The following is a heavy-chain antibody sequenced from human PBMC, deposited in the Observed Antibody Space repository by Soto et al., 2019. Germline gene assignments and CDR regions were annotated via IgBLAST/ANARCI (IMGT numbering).Heavy chain of an antibody. Sequence: PGGSLSLSCAASGFTFSSYGMHWFRQAPGKGLEWVAVISYDGSNKYYADSVKGRFTISRDNSKNTLYLQMNSLRAEDTAVYYCARGHYYDSSGYSDYWGQGTLVTVSS. J-gene: IGHJ4*02. CDR3: ARGHYYDSSGYSDY. CDR2: ISYDGSNK. D-gene: IGHD3-22*01. CDR1: GFTFSSYG. V-gene: IGHV3-30*19.